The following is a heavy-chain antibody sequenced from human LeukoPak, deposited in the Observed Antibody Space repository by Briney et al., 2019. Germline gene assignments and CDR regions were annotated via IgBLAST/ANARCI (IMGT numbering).Heavy chain of an antibody. J-gene: IGHJ6*02. CDR3: ASHSHRVPFLGYYYGMDF. D-gene: IGHD1-1*01. CDR1: GFTFSSYA. CDR2: ISGSGGST. V-gene: IGHV3-23*01. Sequence: GGSLRLSCAASGFTFSSYAMSWVRQAPGKGLEWVSAISGSGGSTYYADSVKGRFTISRDNSKNTLYLQMNSLRAEDTAVYYCASHSHRVPFLGYYYGMDFWGQGTTVTVSS.